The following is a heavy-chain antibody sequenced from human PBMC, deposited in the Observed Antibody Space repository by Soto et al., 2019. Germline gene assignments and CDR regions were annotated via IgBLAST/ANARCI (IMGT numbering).Heavy chain of an antibody. CDR2: ISDSGDKT. CDR1: GFTFSSYA. CDR3: AKDPNDYDSSAYYVDY. D-gene: IGHD3-22*01. Sequence: EVQLLESGGGLEQRGGSLRLSCEASGFTFSSYAMSWVRQAPGKGLEWVSAISDSGDKTYYADSVKGRFTVSRDNSKNTLYLQMNSLRAEDTAVYFCAKDPNDYDSSAYYVDYWGRGTLVTVSS. V-gene: IGHV3-23*01. J-gene: IGHJ4*02.